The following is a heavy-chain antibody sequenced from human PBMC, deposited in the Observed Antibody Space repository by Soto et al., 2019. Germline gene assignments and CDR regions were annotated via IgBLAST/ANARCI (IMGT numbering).Heavy chain of an antibody. CDR1: GGSLSTYY. CDR3: ARDLDCSGLSPDWFDP. J-gene: IGHJ5*02. V-gene: IGHV4-4*07. CDR2: IYTGGSL. D-gene: IGHD2-15*01. Sequence: NPSETLSLTCTVSGGSLSTYYWSWIRQPTGKGLEWIGRIYTGGSLNYNPSLKSRVTMSVNTSKQQFSLKLTSVTAADTAVYYSARDLDCSGLSPDWFDPWGQGTLVTVSS.